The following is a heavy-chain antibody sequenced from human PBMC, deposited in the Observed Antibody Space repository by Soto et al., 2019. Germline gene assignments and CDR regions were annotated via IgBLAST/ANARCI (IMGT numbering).Heavy chain of an antibody. CDR2: MNLNSGNT. CDR1: GYTFTSYD. D-gene: IGHD6-13*01. Sequence: QVQLVQSGAEVKKPGASVKVSCKASGYTFTSYDINWVGQATGQGLEGMGWMNLNSGNTGYAQKFQGRVTMTRNTSIRPAYMELSSLRSEDTAVYYCARERSAAGTGWFDPWGQGTLVTVSS. CDR3: ARERSAAGTGWFDP. V-gene: IGHV1-8*01. J-gene: IGHJ5*02.